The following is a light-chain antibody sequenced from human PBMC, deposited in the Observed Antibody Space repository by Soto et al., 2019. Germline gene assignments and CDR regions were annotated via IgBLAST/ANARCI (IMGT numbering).Light chain of an antibody. CDR3: QQSYSTPLVT. Sequence: DIQMTQSPSSLSASVGDRVTITCRASQSISNYLNWYQQKPGKVPKLLIYAASSLQSGVPSRFRGSGYGTDFTLTISSLQPEDFASYYCQQSYSTPLVTFGQGTRLEIK. CDR2: AAS. J-gene: IGKJ5*01. CDR1: QSISNY. V-gene: IGKV1-39*01.